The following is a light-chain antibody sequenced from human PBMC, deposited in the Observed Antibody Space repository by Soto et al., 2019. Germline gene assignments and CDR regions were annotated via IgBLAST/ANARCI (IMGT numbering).Light chain of an antibody. CDR1: QSISSY. Sequence: DIQMTQSPSSLSASVGDRVTITCRASQSISSYLNWYQQKPGKAPKLLIYAASSLQSGVPSRFSGSGSGTEFTLTSSRLQPEDFATYYGQQSHSTPRTFGPGTKVDIK. CDR2: AAS. J-gene: IGKJ3*01. V-gene: IGKV1-39*01. CDR3: QQSHSTPRT.